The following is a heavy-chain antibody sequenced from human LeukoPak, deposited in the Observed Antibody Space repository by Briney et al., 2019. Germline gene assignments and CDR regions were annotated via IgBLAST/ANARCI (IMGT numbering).Heavy chain of an antibody. V-gene: IGHV3-23*01. J-gene: IGHJ4*02. Sequence: GGSLRLSCAASGFTFTYYVMNWVRQAPGKGLEWLSAISGGGGTTYYADSVKGRFTISRDNSKNTLYLQMNSLRGEDTAVYYCAKAGEGGSYGYWGQGTLVTVSS. CDR3: AKAGEGGSYGY. CDR1: GFTFTYYV. D-gene: IGHD2-15*01. CDR2: ISGGGGTT.